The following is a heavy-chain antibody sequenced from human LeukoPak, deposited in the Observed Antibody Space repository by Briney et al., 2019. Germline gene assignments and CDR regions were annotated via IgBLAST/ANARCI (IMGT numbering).Heavy chain of an antibody. D-gene: IGHD6-6*01. J-gene: IGHJ4*02. V-gene: IGHV1-18*01. CDR2: ISAYNGNT. CDR1: GYTFTSYG. CDR3: AASSIAALSSDY. Sequence: ASVKVSCNASGYTFTSYGISWVRQAPRQGLEGMGWISAYNGNTNYAQKLQSRDTMTTDTSTSTAYMELRSLRSDDTAVYYCAASSIAALSSDYWGQETLVTVSS.